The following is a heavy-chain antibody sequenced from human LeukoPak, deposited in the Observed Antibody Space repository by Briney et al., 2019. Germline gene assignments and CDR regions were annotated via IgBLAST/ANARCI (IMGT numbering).Heavy chain of an antibody. Sequence: PSRTLSLTCTVSGGSISSGDYYWSWIRQPPGKGLEWIGYIYYSGSTYYNPSLKSRVTISVDTSKNQFSLKLSSVTAADTAVYYCARSEEANWFDPWGQGTLVTVSS. CDR3: ARSEEANWFDP. CDR1: GGSISSGDYY. D-gene: IGHD3-3*01. CDR2: IYYSGST. J-gene: IGHJ5*02. V-gene: IGHV4-30-4*01.